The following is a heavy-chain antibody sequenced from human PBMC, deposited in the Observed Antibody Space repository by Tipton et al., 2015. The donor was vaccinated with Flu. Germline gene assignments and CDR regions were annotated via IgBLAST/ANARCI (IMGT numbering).Heavy chain of an antibody. J-gene: IGHJ6*02. V-gene: IGHV3-33*01. Sequence: SLRLSCAASGFTFSGYGMHWVRQAPGKGLEWVAVIWYDGSNKFYADSVKGRFTISRDNSKSTLYLQMNSLRGEDSATYYCASHVGISTAAEALDVWGQGTTVTVSS. CDR1: GFTFSGYG. D-gene: IGHD6-13*01. CDR2: IWYDGSNK. CDR3: ASHVGISTAAEALDV.